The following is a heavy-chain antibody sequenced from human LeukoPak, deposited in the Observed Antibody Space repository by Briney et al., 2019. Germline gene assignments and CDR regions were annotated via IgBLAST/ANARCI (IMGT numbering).Heavy chain of an antibody. CDR1: GGTFSSYA. J-gene: IGHJ6*02. CDR2: IIPILGIA. CDR3: AREAVPIYDFWSGYYYYGMDV. V-gene: IGHV1-69*04. D-gene: IGHD3-3*01. Sequence: SVKVSCKASGGTFSSYAISWVRQAPGQGLEWMGRIIPILGIANYAQKFQGRVTITADKSTSTAYMELSSLRSEDTAVYYCAREAVPIYDFWSGYYYYGMDVWGQGTTVTVSS.